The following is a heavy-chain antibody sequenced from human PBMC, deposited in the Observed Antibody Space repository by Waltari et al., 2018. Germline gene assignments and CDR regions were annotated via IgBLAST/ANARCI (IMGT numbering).Heavy chain of an antibody. D-gene: IGHD3-10*01. CDR2: INHHGSP. J-gene: IGHJ4*02. CDR1: GGSFSAYH. CDR3: AKGRLWFGDLRS. Sequence: QLHPQQWGAGLLKPSETLSLTCNIFGGSFSAYHWTWIRQSPGKGLEWIGEINHHGSPTYNPSLKSRVTISLDTSKNEFALKLDSVTAADTAVYFCAKGRLWFGDLRSWGQGTQVTVSS. V-gene: IGHV4-34*01.